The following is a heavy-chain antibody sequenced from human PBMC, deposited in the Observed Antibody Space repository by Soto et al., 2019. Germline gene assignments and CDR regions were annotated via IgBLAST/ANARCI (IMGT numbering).Heavy chain of an antibody. CDR1: GGSTNSRSDY. J-gene: IGHJ4*02. Sequence: SETLSLTCPVSGGSTNSRSDYWGWIRQPPGKGLEWIGSVYYSGSTYDNPSLQSRVTISVDTSRNQFSLKLISVTAADTAVYFCARQPRGPGYGERGLYFDYWGQGTLVTVSS. CDR2: VYYSGST. D-gene: IGHD3-16*01. V-gene: IGHV4-39*01. CDR3: ARQPRGPGYGERGLYFDY.